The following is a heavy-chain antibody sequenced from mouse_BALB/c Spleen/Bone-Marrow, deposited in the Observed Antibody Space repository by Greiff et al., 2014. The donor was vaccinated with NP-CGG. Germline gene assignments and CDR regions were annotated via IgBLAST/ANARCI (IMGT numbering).Heavy chain of an antibody. J-gene: IGHJ2*01. CDR2: IDPENGDT. Sequence: EVQLQQSGAELVRSGASVMLSCTASGFNIKDYYMHWVKQRPEQGLEWIGWIDPENGDTEYAPKFQGKATMTADTSSNTAYLQLSSLTSEDTAVYYCNARGDYDFDYFDYWGQGTTLTVSS. V-gene: IGHV14-4*02. CDR3: NARGDYDFDYFDY. D-gene: IGHD2-4*01. CDR1: GFNIKDYY.